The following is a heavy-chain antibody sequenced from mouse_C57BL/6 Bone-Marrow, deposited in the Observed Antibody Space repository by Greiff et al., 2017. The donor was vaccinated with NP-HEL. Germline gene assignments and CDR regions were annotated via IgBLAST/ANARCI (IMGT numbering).Heavy chain of an antibody. CDR2: ISDGGSYT. Sequence: EVQGVESGGGLVKPGGSLKLSCAASGFTFSSYAMSWVRQTPEKRLEWVATISDGGSYTYYPDNVKGRFTISRDNAKNNLYLQMSHLKSEDTAMYYCARGVYYGLGFDVWGTGTTVTVSS. CDR1: GFTFSSYA. D-gene: IGHD1-1*01. J-gene: IGHJ1*03. V-gene: IGHV5-4*01. CDR3: ARGVYYGLGFDV.